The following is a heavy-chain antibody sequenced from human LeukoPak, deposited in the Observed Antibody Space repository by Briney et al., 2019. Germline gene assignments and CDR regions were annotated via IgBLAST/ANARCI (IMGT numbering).Heavy chain of an antibody. J-gene: IGHJ3*02. CDR3: ARHLAGGSHGAFDI. V-gene: IGHV4-59*08. CDR2: IYYSGST. D-gene: IGHD2-15*01. CDR1: GGSISSYY. Sequence: SETLSLTCTVSGGSISSYYWSWIRQPPGKGLEWIGYIYYSGSTNYNPSLKSRVTISVDTSKNQFSLKLSSVTAADTAVYYCARHLAGGSHGAFDIWGQGTMITVSS.